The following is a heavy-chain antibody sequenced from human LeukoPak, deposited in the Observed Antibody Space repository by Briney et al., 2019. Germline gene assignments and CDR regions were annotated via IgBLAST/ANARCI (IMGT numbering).Heavy chain of an antibody. CDR1: GFTVSSNY. J-gene: IGHJ4*02. Sequence: GGSLRLSCAASGFTVSSNYMSWVRQAPGKGLEWVSVIYSGGSTYYADSVKGRFTISRDNSKTTLYLQMNSLRAEGTAVYYCARAYYDSSGYRFDYWGQGTLVTVSS. CDR2: IYSGGST. V-gene: IGHV3-53*01. D-gene: IGHD3-22*01. CDR3: ARAYYDSSGYRFDY.